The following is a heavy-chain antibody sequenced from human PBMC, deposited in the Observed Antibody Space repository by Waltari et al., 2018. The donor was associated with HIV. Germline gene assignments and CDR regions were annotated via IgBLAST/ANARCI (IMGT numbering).Heavy chain of an antibody. CDR3: ARDSPNYDFGPANARAFGLDV. Sequence: VQLVEPGGGLVQPGGSLRVSCAVSGFPFAGNFISWARKAPGKGLEWGSVIDTGGSTNYAYSVKARFIIARDDSKNVVFLQMNSLRIYDTAVYYCARDSPNYDFGPANARAFGLDVWGQGTTVTVSS. CDR2: IDTGGST. CDR1: GFPFAGNF. V-gene: IGHV3-66*02. D-gene: IGHD3-16*01. J-gene: IGHJ6*02.